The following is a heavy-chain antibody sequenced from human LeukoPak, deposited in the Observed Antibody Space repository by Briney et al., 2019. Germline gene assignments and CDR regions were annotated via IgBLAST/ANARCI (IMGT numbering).Heavy chain of an antibody. J-gene: IGHJ4*02. CDR2: LSSSGTT. CDR1: GGSISTYY. V-gene: IGHV4-4*07. CDR3: AREVSGSDYYRAYDY. Sequence: SETLSLTCTVSGGSISTYYWSWIRQPAGKGLEWIGRLSSSGTTNYNTSLKSRVTMSVDTSTNQLSLNLTSVTAADAAVYYCAREVSGSDYYRAYDYWGQGTLVTVSS. D-gene: IGHD3-3*01.